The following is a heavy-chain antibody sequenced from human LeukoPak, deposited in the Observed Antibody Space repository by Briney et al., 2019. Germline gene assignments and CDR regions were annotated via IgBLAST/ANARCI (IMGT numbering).Heavy chain of an antibody. D-gene: IGHD6-13*01. Sequence: GGSLRLSCAASGFIFSSYWMHWVRHAPGKGLAWVSRINTDGSSTSYADSVKGRFTISRDNAKNSLYLQMNSLRAEDTAVYYCARVGALSSSWLLYWGQGTLVTVSS. CDR1: GFIFSSYW. J-gene: IGHJ4*02. V-gene: IGHV3-74*01. CDR2: INTDGSST. CDR3: ARVGALSSSWLLY.